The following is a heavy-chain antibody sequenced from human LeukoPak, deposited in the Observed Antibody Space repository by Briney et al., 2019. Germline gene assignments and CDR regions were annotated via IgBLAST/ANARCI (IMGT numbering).Heavy chain of an antibody. CDR2: IYYGGST. D-gene: IGHD4-23*01. CDR1: GGSISSYY. J-gene: IGHJ4*02. V-gene: IGHV4-59*08. CDR3: ASFSDYGGNFFDY. Sequence: SETLSLTCTVSGGSISSYYWSWIRQPPGKGLEWIGYIYYGGSTNYNPSLKSRVTISLDTSENQFSLKLSSVTAADTAVYYCASFSDYGGNFFDYWGQGTLVTVSS.